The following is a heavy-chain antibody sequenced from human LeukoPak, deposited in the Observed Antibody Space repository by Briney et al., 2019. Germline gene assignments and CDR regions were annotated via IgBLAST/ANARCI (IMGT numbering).Heavy chain of an antibody. D-gene: IGHD1-26*01. CDR3: AVPSGSYYGGDAFDI. CDR2: ISAYNGNT. J-gene: IGHJ3*02. Sequence: ASVKVSCKASGYTFTSYGINWVRQAPGQGLEWMGWISAYNGNTNYAQKLKGRVTVTTDTSTSTAYMELRSVRSEDTAVYYCAVPSGSYYGGDAFDIWGQGTMVTVSS. CDR1: GYTFTSYG. V-gene: IGHV1-18*01.